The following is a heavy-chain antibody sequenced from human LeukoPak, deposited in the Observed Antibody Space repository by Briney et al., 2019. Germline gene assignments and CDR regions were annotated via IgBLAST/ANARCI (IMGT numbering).Heavy chain of an antibody. D-gene: IGHD2-15*01. V-gene: IGHV4-34*01. Sequence: GSLRLSCAASGFTFSSYAMSWIRQPPGKGLEWIGEINHSGSTNYNPSLKSRVTISVDTSKNQFSLKLSSVTAADTAVYYCARDRYCSGGSCYSGGHDYWGQGTLVTVSS. CDR2: INHSGST. J-gene: IGHJ4*02. CDR3: ARDRYCSGGSCYSGGHDY. CDR1: GFTFSSYA.